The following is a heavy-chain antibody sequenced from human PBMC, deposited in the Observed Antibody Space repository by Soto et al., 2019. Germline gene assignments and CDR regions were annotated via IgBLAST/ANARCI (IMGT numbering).Heavy chain of an antibody. D-gene: IGHD6-6*01. V-gene: IGHV4-59*01. Sequence: SETLSLTCTVSGGSISSYYWSWIRQPPGKGLEWIGYIYYSGSTNYNPSLKSRVTISVDTSKNQFSLKLSSVTAADTAVYYCARERPDGARLDPWGQGTLVTVS. CDR1: GGSISSYY. CDR2: IYYSGST. CDR3: ARERPDGARLDP. J-gene: IGHJ5*02.